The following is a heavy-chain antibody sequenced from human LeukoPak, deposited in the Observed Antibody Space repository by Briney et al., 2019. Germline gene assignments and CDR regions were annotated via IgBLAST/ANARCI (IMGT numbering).Heavy chain of an antibody. CDR2: ITGTSDI. Sequence: GGSLRLSCTASGFTFSDYSVNWVRQAPGKGLEWVSCITGTSDIYYADSVKGRFTISRDNAKNSVYLQMNSLRAEDTGIYYCARAIPLWGQGTLVTVSS. D-gene: IGHD1-14*01. V-gene: IGHV3-69-1*02. CDR3: ARAIPL. J-gene: IGHJ4*02. CDR1: GFTFSDYS.